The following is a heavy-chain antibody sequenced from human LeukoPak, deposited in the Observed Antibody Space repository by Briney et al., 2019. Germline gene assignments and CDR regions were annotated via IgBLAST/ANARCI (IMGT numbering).Heavy chain of an antibody. CDR2: VSTSNGAT. CDR3: ARVSDTSMVTPGFNS. D-gene: IGHD5-18*01. CDR1: GYTFTSYD. Sequence: ASVKVSCKASGYTFTSYDINWVRQATGQGLEWMGWVSTSNGATNYAEKFQGRVTMTTETVTKTAYLELRRLTSGDTAMYFCARVSDTSMVTPGFNSWGQGTLVTVS. J-gene: IGHJ4*02. V-gene: IGHV1-18*01.